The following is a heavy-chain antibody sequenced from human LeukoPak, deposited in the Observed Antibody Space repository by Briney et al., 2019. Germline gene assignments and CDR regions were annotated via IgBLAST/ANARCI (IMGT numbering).Heavy chain of an antibody. CDR3: AREYSSSSGRSFDY. Sequence: PGGSLRLSCAASGFTFSTYSMNWVRQAPGKGLEWVSHISSSTTNMYYADSVKGRFTISRDNAKNSLYLQMNSQRAEDTAVYYCAREYSSSSGRSFDYWGQGTLVTVSS. CDR2: ISSSTTNM. CDR1: GFTFSTYS. J-gene: IGHJ4*02. D-gene: IGHD6-6*01. V-gene: IGHV3-48*01.